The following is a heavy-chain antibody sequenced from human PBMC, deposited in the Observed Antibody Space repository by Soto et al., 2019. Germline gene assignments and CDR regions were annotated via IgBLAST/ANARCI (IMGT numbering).Heavy chain of an antibody. Sequence: QVQLVQSGPEVKRPGASVKVSCKASGYNFITSGINWVRQAPGQGLEWMGWISTANGDRKYAQKFKGRVTMTSEVSTTTAYMELTNLRSDDTAVYFCARGRYFATTHRQWWYFDLWGRGTLLTVSS. D-gene: IGHD3-10*01. CDR2: ISTANGDR. CDR1: GYNFITSG. V-gene: IGHV1-18*01. J-gene: IGHJ2*01. CDR3: ARGRYFATTHRQWWYFDL.